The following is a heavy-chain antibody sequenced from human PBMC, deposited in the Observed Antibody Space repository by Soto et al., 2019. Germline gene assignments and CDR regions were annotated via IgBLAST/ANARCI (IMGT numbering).Heavy chain of an antibody. V-gene: IGHV2-26*01. CDR1: GFSLSNASLG. D-gene: IGHD4-17*01. CDR2: IFSNDEK. Sequence: ASGPTLGNPTETLTLTCTVSGFSLSNASLGVSWIRQPPGKALEWLAHIFSNDEKSYSTSLKSRLTISKDTSKSQVVLTMTNTDPVDTATYYCARYGDYSNFDDWGQGTLVTVSS. CDR3: ARYGDYSNFDD. J-gene: IGHJ4*02.